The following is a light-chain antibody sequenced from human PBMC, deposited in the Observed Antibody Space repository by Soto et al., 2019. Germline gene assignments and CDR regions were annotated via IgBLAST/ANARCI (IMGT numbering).Light chain of an antibody. J-gene: IGKJ4*01. CDR3: QHLNSYPRGLT. V-gene: IGKV1-9*01. CDR2: AAS. Sequence: DIQLTQSPSFLSASVGDRVIITCRASQGISSYLAWYQQKPGKAPKLLIYAASTLQSGVPSRFSGSGSGTEFTLTISSLQPEDFATYYCQHLNSYPRGLTFGGGTKVEIK. CDR1: QGISSY.